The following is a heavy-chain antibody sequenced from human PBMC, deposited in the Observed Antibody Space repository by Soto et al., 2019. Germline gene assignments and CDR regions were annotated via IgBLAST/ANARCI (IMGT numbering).Heavy chain of an antibody. J-gene: IGHJ4*02. CDR1: GGSISSYY. Sequence: QVQLQESGPGLVKPSETLSLTCTGSGGSISSYYWSWIRQPPGKGLEWIGYIYYSGSTNYNPSLKSRVTISVDTSKNQFSLKLSSVTAADTAVYYCARRYGGNFDYWCQGTLVTVSS. D-gene: IGHD3-16*01. CDR2: IYYSGST. CDR3: ARRYGGNFDY. V-gene: IGHV4-59*01.